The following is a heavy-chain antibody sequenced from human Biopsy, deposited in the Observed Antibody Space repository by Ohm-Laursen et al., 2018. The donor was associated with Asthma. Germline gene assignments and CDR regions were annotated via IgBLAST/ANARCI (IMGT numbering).Heavy chain of an antibody. Sequence: DTLSLTCTVSGGSISGFYWSWIRQPPGKGLAWVSYISYSGSTDYNPSLKSRLTISMDTSKNQFSLKLSSVTAADTAVYYCARVPTTLRYFDLWGRGTLVTVSS. CDR1: GGSISGFY. J-gene: IGHJ2*01. CDR2: ISYSGST. CDR3: ARVPTTLRYFDL. D-gene: IGHD2-15*01. V-gene: IGHV4-59*07.